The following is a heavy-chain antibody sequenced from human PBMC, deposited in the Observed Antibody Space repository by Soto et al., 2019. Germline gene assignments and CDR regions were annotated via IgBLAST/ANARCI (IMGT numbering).Heavy chain of an antibody. D-gene: IGHD1-26*01. CDR2: ISAYNGNT. Sequence: ASVKVSCKASGYTFTCYGISWVRQAPGQGLEWMGWISAYNGNTNYAQKLQGRVTMTTDTSTSTAYMELRSLRSDDTAVYYCARDVYYAGAFDYWGQGTLVTVSS. CDR1: GYTFTCYG. CDR3: ARDVYYAGAFDY. V-gene: IGHV1-18*01. J-gene: IGHJ4*02.